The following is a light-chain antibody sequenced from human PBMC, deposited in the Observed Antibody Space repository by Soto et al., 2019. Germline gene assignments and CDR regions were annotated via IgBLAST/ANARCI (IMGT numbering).Light chain of an antibody. CDR1: QSIGLA. CDR3: QQLNYYPLT. V-gene: IGKV3-11*01. Sequence: EIVLTQSPATLSLSPGERATLSCRASQSIGLAIAWYQHKPGQAPRLLIYDASNRATGIPDRFRGSGSGTDFTLTISSLQPEDFATYYCQQLNYYPLTFGGGTKVDIK. J-gene: IGKJ4*01. CDR2: DAS.